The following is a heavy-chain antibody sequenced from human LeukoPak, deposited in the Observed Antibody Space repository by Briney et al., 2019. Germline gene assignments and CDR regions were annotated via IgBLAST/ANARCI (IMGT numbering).Heavy chain of an antibody. CDR1: GYTFTGYY. D-gene: IGHD6-19*01. J-gene: IGHJ4*02. CDR2: INPNSGGT. Sequence: ASVKVSCKASGYTFTGYYMHWVRQAPGQGLEWMGWINPNSGGTNYAQKFQGRVTMTRDTSISTAYMELSRLRSDDTAVYYCARDLGIAVAGTVVVYLRYNFDYGGQGTLVTVSS. V-gene: IGHV1-2*02. CDR3: ARDLGIAVAGTVVVYLRYNFDY.